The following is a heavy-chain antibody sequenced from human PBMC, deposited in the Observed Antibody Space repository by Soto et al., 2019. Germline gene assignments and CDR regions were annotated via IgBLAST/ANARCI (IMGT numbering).Heavy chain of an antibody. CDR3: ARVSGSYYYGMDV. CDR2: SYHSGST. V-gene: IGHV4-4*02. CDR1: GGSISSSNW. J-gene: IGHJ6*02. Sequence: QVQLQESGPGLVKPSGTLSLTCAVSGGSISSSNWWSWVRQPPGKGLEWIGESYHSGSTKYNPSLTGLVTISVDSSKNQFSLKLRSVTAADTAVDYCARVSGSYYYGMDVWGQGTTVTVSS.